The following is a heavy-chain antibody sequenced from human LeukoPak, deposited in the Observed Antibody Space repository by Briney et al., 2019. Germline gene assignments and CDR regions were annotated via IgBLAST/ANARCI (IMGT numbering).Heavy chain of an antibody. V-gene: IGHV1-69*05. CDR2: IIPILGTA. Sequence: SVKVSCKASGGTFSRYAISWVRQAPGQGLEWMGRIIPILGTANYAQKFQGRVTITTGESTSTAYMELSSLRSEDTAVYYCAGNLGLRPLPYYYMDVWGKGTTVTVSS. D-gene: IGHD2-15*01. CDR3: AGNLGLRPLPYYYMDV. CDR1: GGTFSRYA. J-gene: IGHJ6*03.